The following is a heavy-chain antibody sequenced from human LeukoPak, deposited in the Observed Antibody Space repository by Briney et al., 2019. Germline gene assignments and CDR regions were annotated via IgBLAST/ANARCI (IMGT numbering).Heavy chain of an antibody. J-gene: IGHJ6*02. CDR1: GFTFSSYG. Sequence: GGSLRLSCAASGFTFSSYGMHWVRQAPGKGLEWVAVISYDGSNKYYADSVKGRFTISRDNSKNTLYLQMNSLRAEDTAVYYCARTTVTGFGGMDVWGQGTTVTVSS. CDR2: ISYDGSNK. D-gene: IGHD3-9*01. CDR3: ARTTVTGFGGMDV. V-gene: IGHV3-30*03.